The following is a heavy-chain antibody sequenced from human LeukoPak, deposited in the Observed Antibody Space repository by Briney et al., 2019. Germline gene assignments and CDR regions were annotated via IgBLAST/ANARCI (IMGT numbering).Heavy chain of an antibody. D-gene: IGHD5-18*01. Sequence: GSLRLSCAASGFTVSSNYMSWVRQAPGKGLEWVSVIYSGGSTYYADSVKGRFTISRANSKNTLYLQMNSLRAEDTAVYYCARAGYSYGYPYYFDYWGQGTLVTVSS. CDR3: ARAGYSYGYPYYFDY. V-gene: IGHV3-53*01. CDR2: IYSGGST. CDR1: GFTVSSNY. J-gene: IGHJ4*02.